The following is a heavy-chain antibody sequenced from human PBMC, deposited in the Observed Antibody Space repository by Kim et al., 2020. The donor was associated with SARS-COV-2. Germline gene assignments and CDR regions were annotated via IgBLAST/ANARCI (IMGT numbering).Heavy chain of an antibody. CDR2: INHSGST. D-gene: IGHD3-10*01. J-gene: IGHJ4*02. CDR3: ARPAMVRGVMRY. CDR1: GGSFSGYY. V-gene: IGHV4-34*01. Sequence: SETLSLTCAVYGGSFSGYYWSWIRQPPGKGLEWIGEINHSGSTNYNPSLKSRVTISVDTSKNQFSLKLSSVTAADTAVYYCARPAMVRGVMRYWGQGTLVTVSS.